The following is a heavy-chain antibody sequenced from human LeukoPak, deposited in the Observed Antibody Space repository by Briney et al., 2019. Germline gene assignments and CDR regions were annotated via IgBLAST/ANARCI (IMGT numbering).Heavy chain of an antibody. J-gene: IGHJ4*02. Sequence: GRSLRLSCAASGFTFNTYGMHWVRQAPGKGLEWVAVISYDGSNKYYVDSVKGRFTISRDNSKNTLYLQTNSLRAEDTAVYYCAKEIRWRFDYWGQGTLVTVSS. CDR1: GFTFNTYG. D-gene: IGHD3-3*01. CDR3: AKEIRWRFDY. V-gene: IGHV3-30*18. CDR2: ISYDGSNK.